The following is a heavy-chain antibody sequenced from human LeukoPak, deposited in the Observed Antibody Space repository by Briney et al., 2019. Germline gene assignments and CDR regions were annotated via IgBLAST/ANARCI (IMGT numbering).Heavy chain of an antibody. Sequence: GESLRLSCAASGFTFSGSAMHWVRQASGKGLEWVGRIRSKANSYATAYAASVKGRFTISRDDSKNTAYLQMNSLKTEDTAVYYCWYSSSWDFDYWGQGTLVTVSS. CDR3: WYSSSWDFDY. CDR2: IRSKANSYAT. J-gene: IGHJ4*02. D-gene: IGHD6-13*01. V-gene: IGHV3-73*01. CDR1: GFTFSGSA.